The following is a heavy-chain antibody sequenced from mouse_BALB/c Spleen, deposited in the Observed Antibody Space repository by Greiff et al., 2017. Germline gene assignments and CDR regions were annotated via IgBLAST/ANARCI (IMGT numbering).Heavy chain of an antibody. D-gene: IGHD2-4*01. V-gene: IGHV14-4*02. CDR3: NEYFYYDYVGFAY. CDR1: GFTFNDYY. CDR2: IDPENGDT. J-gene: IGHJ3*01. Sequence: DVQLQESGAELVRSGASVKLSCTASGFTFNDYYMHWVKQRPEQGLEWIGWIDPENGDTEYAPKFQGKATMTADTSSNTAYLQLSSLTSEDTAVYYCNEYFYYDYVGFAYWGQGTLVTVSA.